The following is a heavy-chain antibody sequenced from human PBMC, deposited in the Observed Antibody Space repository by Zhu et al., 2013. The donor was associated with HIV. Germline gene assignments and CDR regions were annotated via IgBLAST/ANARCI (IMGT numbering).Heavy chain of an antibody. J-gene: IGHJ3*02. Sequence: QVQLLQSGAEVKRPGASVTVSCRPSGYRFTAYYIHWVRQAPGKGIEWMGGIIPIFGTANYAQKFQGRVTITADESTSTAYMELSSLRSEDTAVYYCARGGGSGSYHRAFDIWGQGTMVTVSS. D-gene: IGHD3-10*01. CDR1: GYRFTAYY. CDR3: ARGGGSGSYHRAFDI. CDR2: IIPIFGTA. V-gene: IGHV1-69*13.